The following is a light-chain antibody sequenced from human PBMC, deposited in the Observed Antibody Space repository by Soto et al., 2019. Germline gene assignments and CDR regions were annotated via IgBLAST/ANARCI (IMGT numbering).Light chain of an antibody. Sequence: QSALTQPASLSESPGQSITISCTGTSSDVGSYNYVSWYQHHPGRAPKLIIFEVSHRPSGVSDRFSASKSGNTASLTISGLQTEDEADYYCTSYTRTRNLLFGGGTKLTVL. CDR2: EVS. CDR3: TSYTRTRNLL. CDR1: SSDVGSYNY. V-gene: IGLV2-14*01. J-gene: IGLJ2*01.